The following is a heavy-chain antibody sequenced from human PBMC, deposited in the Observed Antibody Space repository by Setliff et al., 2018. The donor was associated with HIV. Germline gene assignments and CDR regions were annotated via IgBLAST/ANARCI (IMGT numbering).Heavy chain of an antibody. D-gene: IGHD6-19*01. J-gene: IGHJ4*02. CDR3: ARGSCSGCYLSDY. CDR2: IIPTFGPV. CDR1: GGTFSSFA. Sequence: GASVKVSCKASGGTFSSFAFNWVRQAPGQGLEWMGDIIPTFGPVHYAQKFQGRVTITANTAYMELSSLRSEDAAVYYCARGSCSGCYLSDYWGLGTLVTVSS. V-gene: IGHV1-69*13.